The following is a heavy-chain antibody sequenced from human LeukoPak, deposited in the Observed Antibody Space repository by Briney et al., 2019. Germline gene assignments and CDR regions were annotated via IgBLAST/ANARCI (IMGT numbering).Heavy chain of an antibody. CDR2: IYSGGST. Sequence: GGSLRLSCAASGFTVSSNYMSWARQAPGKGLEWVSVIYSGGSTYYADSVKGRFTISRDNSKNTLYLQMNSLRAEDTAVYYCARDGHSSSDYYYYYMDVWGKGTTVTVSS. J-gene: IGHJ6*03. CDR3: ARDGHSSSDYYYYYMDV. D-gene: IGHD6-6*01. V-gene: IGHV3-53*01. CDR1: GFTVSSNY.